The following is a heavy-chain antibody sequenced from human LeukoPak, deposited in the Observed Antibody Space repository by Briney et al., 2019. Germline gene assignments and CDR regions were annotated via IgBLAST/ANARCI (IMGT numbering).Heavy chain of an antibody. Sequence: GASVKVSCKVSGYTLTELSMHWVRQAPGKGLEWMGGFDPEDGETIYAQEFQGRVTMTEDTSTDTAYMELSSLRSEDTAVYYCATDLAAAGTRRYWGQGTLVTVSS. CDR1: GYTLTELS. D-gene: IGHD6-13*01. CDR2: FDPEDGET. J-gene: IGHJ4*02. CDR3: ATDLAAAGTRRY. V-gene: IGHV1-24*01.